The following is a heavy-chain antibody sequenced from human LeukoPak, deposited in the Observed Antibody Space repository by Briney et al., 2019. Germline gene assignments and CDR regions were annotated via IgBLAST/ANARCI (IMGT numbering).Heavy chain of an antibody. CDR1: GFTFDDYA. D-gene: IGHD2-15*01. CDR2: ISWNSGSI. V-gene: IGHV3-9*01. J-gene: IGHJ4*02. CDR3: ARDCSGGSCYFSYYFDY. Sequence: PGRSLRLSCAASGFTFDDYAMHWVRQAPGKGLEWVSGISWNSGSIGYADSVKGRFTISRDNAKNSLYLQMNSLRAEDTAVYYCARDCSGGSCYFSYYFDYWGQGTLVTVSS.